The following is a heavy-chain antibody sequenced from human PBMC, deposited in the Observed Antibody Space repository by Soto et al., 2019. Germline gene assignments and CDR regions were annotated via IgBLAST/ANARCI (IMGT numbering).Heavy chain of an antibody. D-gene: IGHD2-2*01. Sequence: GGSLRLSCAASGFTFSSYAMSWVRQAPGKGLEWVSAISGSGGSTYYADSVKGRFTISRDSSKNTLHLQMNSLRAEDTAVYYCAKTGGESLYCGGASCYLGYWGQGTLVTVSS. CDR3: AKTGGESLYCGGASCYLGY. CDR1: GFTFSSYA. V-gene: IGHV3-23*01. CDR2: ISGSGGST. J-gene: IGHJ4*02.